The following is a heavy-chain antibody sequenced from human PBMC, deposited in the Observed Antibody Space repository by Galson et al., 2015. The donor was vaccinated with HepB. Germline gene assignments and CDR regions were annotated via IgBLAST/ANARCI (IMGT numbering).Heavy chain of an antibody. V-gene: IGHV3-9*01. CDR3: AKDSRDWYFDL. Sequence: SLRLSCAASGFTFDDYAMHWVRQAPGKGLEWVSGISWNSGSIGYADSVKGRFTISRDNAKNSLYLQMNSLRAEDTALYYCAKDSRDWYFDLWGRGTLVTVSS. CDR1: GFTFDDYA. J-gene: IGHJ2*01. CDR2: ISWNSGSI.